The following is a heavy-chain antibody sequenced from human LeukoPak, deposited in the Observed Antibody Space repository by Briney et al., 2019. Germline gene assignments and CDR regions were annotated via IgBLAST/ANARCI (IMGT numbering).Heavy chain of an antibody. Sequence: SETLSLTCTLSGGPISNYYWSWIRQPPGKGLEWIGNIFYSGSTNYNPSLKSRVTISLDTSKNQFSLKLTSVSAADTAVYYCAREGGSYYHWFDPWGQGTLVTVSS. J-gene: IGHJ5*02. CDR3: AREGGSYYHWFDP. CDR1: GGPISNYY. V-gene: IGHV4-59*01. CDR2: IFYSGST. D-gene: IGHD1-26*01.